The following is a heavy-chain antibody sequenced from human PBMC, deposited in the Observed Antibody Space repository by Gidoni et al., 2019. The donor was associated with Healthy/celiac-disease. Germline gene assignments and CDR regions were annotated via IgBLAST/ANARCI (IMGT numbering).Heavy chain of an antibody. J-gene: IGHJ4*02. CDR2: ISGSGGGT. V-gene: IGHV3-23*01. D-gene: IGHD3-10*01. CDR3: AKSPDYGSGSYLGAYGY. CDR1: GFTVSSYA. Sequence: EVQRLESGGGLVQPGGSLRLSCAASGFTVSSYAMSWVRQAPGKGLEWVSDISGSGGGTYNADSVKGRFTISRDNSKNTLYLQMNSLRAEDTAVYNCAKSPDYGSGSYLGAYGYWGQGTLVTVSS.